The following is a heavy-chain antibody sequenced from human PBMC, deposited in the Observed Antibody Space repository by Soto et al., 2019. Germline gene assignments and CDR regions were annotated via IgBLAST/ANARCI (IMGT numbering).Heavy chain of an antibody. CDR1: GGSISSYY. J-gene: IGHJ4*02. V-gene: IGHV4-59*12. CDR2: IYYSGST. Sequence: PSETLSLTCTVSGGSISSYYWSWIRQPPGKGLEWIGYIYYSGSTNYNPSLKSRVTISVDNSNNSLSLQMNNLGAEDTAVYYCARTGTTHYLGQGTLVTVSS. CDR3: ARTGTTHY. D-gene: IGHD1-1*01.